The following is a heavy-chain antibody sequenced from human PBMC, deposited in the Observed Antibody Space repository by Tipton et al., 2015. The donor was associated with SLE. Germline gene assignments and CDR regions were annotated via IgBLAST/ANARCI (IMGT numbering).Heavy chain of an antibody. CDR1: GGSISSGGYY. CDR3: ARGRGSSSSGNY. D-gene: IGHD6-6*01. V-gene: IGHV4-39*07. J-gene: IGHJ4*02. CDR2: IYHSGST. Sequence: LRLSCTVSGGSISSGGYYWGWIRQPPGKGLEWIGSIYHSGSTYYNPSLKSRVTISVDTPKNQFSLKLSSVTAADTAVYYCARGRGSSSSGNYWGQGTLVTVSS.